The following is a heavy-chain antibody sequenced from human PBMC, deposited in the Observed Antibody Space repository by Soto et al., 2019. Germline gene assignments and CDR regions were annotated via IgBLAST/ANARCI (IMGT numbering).Heavy chain of an antibody. CDR3: ARATYYYDRSGYLYYFDY. J-gene: IGHJ4*02. CDR2: VYYSGST. CDR1: GVSISTYY. V-gene: IGHV4-59*01. D-gene: IGHD3-22*01. Sequence: SATLSLTCSFTGVSISTYYWSWILQPPGKGLEWIGYVYYSGSTNYSPSLKSRVTTSVDTSKNQFSLKLTSVTAADTAVYYCARATYYYDRSGYLYYFDYWGQG.